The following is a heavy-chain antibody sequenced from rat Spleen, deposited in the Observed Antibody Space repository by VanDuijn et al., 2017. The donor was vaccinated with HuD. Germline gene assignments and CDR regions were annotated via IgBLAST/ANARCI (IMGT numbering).Heavy chain of an antibody. Sequence: QVQLKESGPGLVQPSQTLSLTCTVSGFSLISYTVSWVRQPPGKGLEWMGGIWNDGSTNYNSALKNRLNISRDTSKSQVFLKMNSLQTEDTSIYFCTRHYGGYTRHWFAYWGQGTLVTVSS. D-gene: IGHD1-11*01. CDR1: GFSLISYT. V-gene: IGHV2-15*01. CDR3: TRHYGGYTRHWFAY. J-gene: IGHJ3*01. CDR2: IWNDGST.